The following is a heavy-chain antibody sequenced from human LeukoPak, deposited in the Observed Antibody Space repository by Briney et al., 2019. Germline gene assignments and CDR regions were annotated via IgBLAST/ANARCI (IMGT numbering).Heavy chain of an antibody. CDR1: GFTFSSYA. CDR3: ARDYYGSGSEYNWFDP. CDR2: LSGSGGSA. V-gene: IGHV3-23*01. J-gene: IGHJ5*02. Sequence: GGSLRLSCAASGFTFSSYAMSWVRQAPGKGLEWVSGLSGSGGSAYYADSVKGRFTISRDNSKNTLYLQMNSLRAEDTAVYYCARDYYGSGSEYNWFDPWGQGTLVTVSS. D-gene: IGHD3-10*01.